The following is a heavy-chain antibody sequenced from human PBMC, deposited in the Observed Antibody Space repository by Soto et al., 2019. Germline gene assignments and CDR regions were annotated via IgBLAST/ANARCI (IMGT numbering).Heavy chain of an antibody. CDR3: ARAGIDPREVWFDP. V-gene: IGHV4-34*01. CDR2: FNHSGST. J-gene: IGHJ5*02. Sequence: QVQLQQWGAGLLKPSETLSLTCAVYGGSFSGYYWSWIRQPPGKGLEWMGEFNHSGSTNNNPSLESRVTISVDTSKNQFSLKLSSVTAADTAVYYCARAGIDPREVWFDPWGQGTLVTVSS. D-gene: IGHD1-20*01. CDR1: GGSFSGYY.